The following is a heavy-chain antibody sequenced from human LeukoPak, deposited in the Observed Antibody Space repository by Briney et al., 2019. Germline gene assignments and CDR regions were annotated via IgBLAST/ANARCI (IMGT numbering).Heavy chain of an antibody. D-gene: IGHD1-26*01. CDR1: GFTFSNYW. J-gene: IGHJ4*02. CDR2: IKQDGSET. Sequence: GGSLRLSCAASGFTFSNYWMTWVRQAPGKGLEWVANIKQDGSETYYVDSVKGRFTISRDNSNNSLYLQLSSLRAEDMAVYYCARAGGRASGSSYWGQGTLVTVSS. CDR3: ARAGGRASGSSY. V-gene: IGHV3-7*01.